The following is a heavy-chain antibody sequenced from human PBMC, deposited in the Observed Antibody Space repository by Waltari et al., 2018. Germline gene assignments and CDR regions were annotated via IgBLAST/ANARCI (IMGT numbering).Heavy chain of an antibody. V-gene: IGHV3-30*02. CDR2: IRFDGTDK. Sequence: QVQLVESGGGVVQPGESLRLSCAASGYPFSSYGIHWVRQAPGKGREWLELIRFDGTDKYYTDSVEGRFTIVRDNSKNTLYLQWNGLRVEDTAMYFCAKEGNCGGECYSDYWGQGALVTVSS. CDR3: AKEGNCGGECYSDY. CDR1: GYPFSSYG. D-gene: IGHD2-21*01. J-gene: IGHJ4*02.